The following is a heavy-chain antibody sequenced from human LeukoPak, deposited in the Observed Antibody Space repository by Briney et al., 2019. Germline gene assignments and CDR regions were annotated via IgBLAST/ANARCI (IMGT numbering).Heavy chain of an antibody. D-gene: IGHD3-16*01. J-gene: IGHJ4*02. CDR1: GGSISSGGYS. Sequence: SETLSLTCAVSGGSISSGGYSWSWIRQPPGKGLEWIGYIYHSGSTYYNPSLKSRVTISVDRSKNQFSLKLTSMTAADTAVYYCWDKFQWPGYLLCFRGPGNLVTVSS. CDR2: IYHSGST. CDR3: WDKFQWPGYLLCF. V-gene: IGHV4-30-2*02.